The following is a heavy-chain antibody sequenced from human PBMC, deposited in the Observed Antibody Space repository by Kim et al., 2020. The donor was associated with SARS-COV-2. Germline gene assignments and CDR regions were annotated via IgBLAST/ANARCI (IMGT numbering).Heavy chain of an antibody. J-gene: IGHJ6*02. Sequence: GGSLRLSCVAFGFTFSNYGMHWVRQAPGTGLEWVAAISYDGSDKYYADSVKGRFTMSRDNSKNTLYLHMNTLRAEDTAMYYCARVVSGEYFSSYYYYGLDVWGQGTTVSVSS. V-gene: IGHV3-33*05. CDR2: ISYDGSDK. CDR1: GFTFSNYG. D-gene: IGHD3-10*01. CDR3: ARVVSGEYFSSYYYYGLDV.